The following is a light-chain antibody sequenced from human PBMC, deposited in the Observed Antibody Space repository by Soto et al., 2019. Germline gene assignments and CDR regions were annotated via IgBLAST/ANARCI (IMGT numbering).Light chain of an antibody. CDR3: QQSHSTPRT. J-gene: IGKJ1*01. V-gene: IGKV1-39*01. Sequence: DTQMTQSPSSLSASVGDRVAITCRASQSISSYLNWYQQKPGKAPKLRIYATSSLQSGVPSRFSGTGAGTYFTLTIDSLQPEDFATYYCQQSHSTPRTFGRGTEVEIK. CDR2: ATS. CDR1: QSISSY.